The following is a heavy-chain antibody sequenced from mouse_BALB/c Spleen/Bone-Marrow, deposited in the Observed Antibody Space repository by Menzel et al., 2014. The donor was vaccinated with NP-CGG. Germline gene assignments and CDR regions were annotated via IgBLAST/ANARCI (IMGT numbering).Heavy chain of an antibody. CDR3: ARPLYYYGSSPYYAIDY. J-gene: IGHJ4*01. CDR1: GFDFSSYD. CDR2: ISSGGGST. D-gene: IGHD1-1*01. V-gene: IGHV5-12-1*01. Sequence: VQLKQSGGGFVKPGGFLKLSCAASGFDFSSYDMSWVRQTPEKRLEWVAYISSGGGSTFYPDTVQGRSTISRDNAKNTQSLQMSSLKSVDTAMYYCARPLYYYGSSPYYAIDYWGQGTSVTVSS.